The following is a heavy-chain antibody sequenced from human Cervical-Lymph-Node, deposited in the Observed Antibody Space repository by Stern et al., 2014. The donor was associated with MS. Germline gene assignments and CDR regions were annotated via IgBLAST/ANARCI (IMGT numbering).Heavy chain of an antibody. J-gene: IGHJ4*02. V-gene: IGHV5-51*01. CDR1: GYTFTSYW. CDR3: ARQRYFDY. CDR2: IFPGGSDI. Sequence: EVQLLESGPEVKRPGESLKISCQASGYTFTSYWIGWVRPMPGKGLEWIAIIFPGGSDIRYSPSFQGQVTISADKSSSTAYLQWNNLKASDTAIYYCARQRYFDYWGQGTLVTVSS.